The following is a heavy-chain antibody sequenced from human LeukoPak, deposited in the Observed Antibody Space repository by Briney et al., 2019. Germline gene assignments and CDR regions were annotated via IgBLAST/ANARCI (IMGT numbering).Heavy chain of an antibody. V-gene: IGHV4-59*08. Sequence: SETLSLTCTVSGGSISSYYWSWIRRPPGKGLEWIGYIYYTGSTSYNPSLKSRVTISLDTSKSQFSLTLNSVTAADTAVYYCARAGDGYYYYYYMDVWGKGTTVTVSS. CDR3: ARAGDGYYYYYYMDV. J-gene: IGHJ6*03. CDR2: IYYTGST. CDR1: GGSISSYY. D-gene: IGHD5-24*01.